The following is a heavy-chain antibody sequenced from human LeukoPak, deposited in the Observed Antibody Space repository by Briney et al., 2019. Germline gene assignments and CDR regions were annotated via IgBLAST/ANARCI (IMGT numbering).Heavy chain of an antibody. CDR3: ARGVVKPNYFDY. J-gene: IGHJ4*02. Sequence: SQTLSLTCTVSGGSISSGGYYWSWIRQRPGKGLEWIGYIYYSGSTYYNPSLKSRVTISVDTSKNQFSLKLSSVTAADTAVYYCARGVVKPNYFDYWGQGTLVTVSS. V-gene: IGHV4-31*03. D-gene: IGHD3-3*01. CDR1: GGSISSGGYY. CDR2: IYYSGST.